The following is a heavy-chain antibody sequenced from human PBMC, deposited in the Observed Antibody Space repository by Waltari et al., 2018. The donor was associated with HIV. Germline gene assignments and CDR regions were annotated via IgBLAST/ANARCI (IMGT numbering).Heavy chain of an antibody. J-gene: IGHJ4*01. V-gene: IGHV1-2*02. Sequence: QVQLVQSGAEVKKPGASVKVSCKASGYTFTGYYIHWVRQAPGQGLEWMGWSKPNSGGTNYAQKFQGKDTMTRDTSSSTAYMELSRLRSDDTAVYYCATALYGSSSAGSIDYWGQGTLVTVSS. D-gene: IGHD6-6*01. CDR3: ATALYGSSSAGSIDY. CDR1: GYTFTGYY. CDR2: SKPNSGGT.